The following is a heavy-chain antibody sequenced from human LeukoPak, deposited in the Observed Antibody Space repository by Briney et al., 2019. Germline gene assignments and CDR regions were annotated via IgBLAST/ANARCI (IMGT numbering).Heavy chain of an antibody. CDR2: IMPIVAVT. CDR1: GGIFDNYV. J-gene: IGHJ1*01. Sequence: SVKVSCKASGGIFDNYVITWVRQVPGQGFEWMGRIMPIVAVTNYAQKLQGRVTITVDKSTFTAYMELSGLSSEDTAVYYCARDNGEYSSSPALAYWGQGTLATVSS. CDR3: ARDNGEYSSSPALAY. V-gene: IGHV1-69*04. D-gene: IGHD6-6*01.